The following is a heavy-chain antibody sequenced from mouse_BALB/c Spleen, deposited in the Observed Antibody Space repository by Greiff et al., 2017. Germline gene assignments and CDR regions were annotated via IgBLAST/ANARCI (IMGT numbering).Heavy chain of an antibody. CDR1: GFTFSSYT. V-gene: IGHV5-6-4*01. J-gene: IGHJ3*01. Sequence: EVQLVESGGGLVKPGGSLKLSCAASGFTFSSYTMSWVRQTPEKRLEWVATISSGGSYTYYPDSVKGRFTISRDNAKNTLYLQMSSLKSEDTAMYYCTRDDTDGYYVFAYWGQGTLVTVSA. D-gene: IGHD2-3*01. CDR3: TRDDTDGYYVFAY. CDR2: ISSGGSYT.